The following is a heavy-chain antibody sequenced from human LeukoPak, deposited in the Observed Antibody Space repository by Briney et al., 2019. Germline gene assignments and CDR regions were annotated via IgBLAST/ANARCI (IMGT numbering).Heavy chain of an antibody. CDR2: ISAYNGNT. CDR1: GYTFTSYG. Sequence: ASVKVPCKASGYTFTSYGISWVRQAPGQGLEWMGGISAYNGNTNYAQKLQGRVTMTTDTSTSTAYMELRSLRSDDTAVYYCARGITMVRGASPGYWGQGTLVTVSS. D-gene: IGHD3-10*01. CDR3: ARGITMVRGASPGY. V-gene: IGHV1-18*01. J-gene: IGHJ4*02.